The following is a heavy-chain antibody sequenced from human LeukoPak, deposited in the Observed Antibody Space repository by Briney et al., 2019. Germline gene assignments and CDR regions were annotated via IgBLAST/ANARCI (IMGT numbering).Heavy chain of an antibody. CDR3: AAGLRFLEWSPYDY. J-gene: IGHJ4*02. Sequence: GASVKVSCKASGGTFSSYAISWVRQAPGQGREWMGGIIPIFGTANYAQKFQGRVTITADESTSTAYMELSSLRSGDTAVYYCAAGLRFLEWSPYDYWGQGTPVTVSS. V-gene: IGHV1-69*13. CDR2: IIPIFGTA. CDR1: GGTFSSYA. D-gene: IGHD3-3*01.